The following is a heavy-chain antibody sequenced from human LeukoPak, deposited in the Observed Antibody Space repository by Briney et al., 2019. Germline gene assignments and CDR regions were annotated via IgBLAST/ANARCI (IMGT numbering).Heavy chain of an antibody. J-gene: IGHJ5*02. CDR2: IYFSGST. Sequence: SQTLSLTCTVPGGSITSYYWSWIRQPAGKGLEWIGRIYFSGSTDYNPSLKSRVTMSVDSSKTQFSLKLSSVTAADTAIYYCARDSGTTGEVKFDPWGQGTLVTVSS. D-gene: IGHD3-10*01. CDR1: GGSITSYY. CDR3: ARDSGTTGEVKFDP. V-gene: IGHV4-4*07.